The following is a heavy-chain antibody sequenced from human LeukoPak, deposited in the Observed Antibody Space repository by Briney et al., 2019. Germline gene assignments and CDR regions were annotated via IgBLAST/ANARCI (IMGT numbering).Heavy chain of an antibody. J-gene: IGHJ4*02. CDR1: GFTLSDYW. Sequence: GGSLRLSCAASGFTLSDYWMHWARQAPGKGLVWVSRISENGRTTTYADSVKGRFTISRDNAKNSVYLQMNSLRAEDTAVYYCAEGNWNDGFDYWGQGTLVTVSS. CDR2: ISENGRTT. D-gene: IGHD1-1*01. V-gene: IGHV3-74*01. CDR3: AEGNWNDGFDY.